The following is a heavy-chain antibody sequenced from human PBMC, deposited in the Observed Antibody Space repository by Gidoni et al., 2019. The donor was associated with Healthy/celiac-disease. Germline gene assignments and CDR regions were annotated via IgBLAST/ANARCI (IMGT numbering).Heavy chain of an antibody. V-gene: IGHV4-59*01. CDR2: IYYSGST. D-gene: IGHD1-26*01. CDR3: ARHIVGATPYFDY. CDR1: GGSISSYY. Sequence: QVQLQESGPGLVKPSETLSLTCTVSGGSISSYYWSWIRQPPGKGLEWIGYIYYSGSTNYNPSLKSRVTISVDTSKNQFSLKLSSVTAADTAVYYCARHIVGATPYFDYWGQGTLVTVSS. J-gene: IGHJ4*02.